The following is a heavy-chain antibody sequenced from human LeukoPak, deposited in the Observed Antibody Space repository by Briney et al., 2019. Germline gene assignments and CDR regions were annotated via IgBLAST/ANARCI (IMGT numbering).Heavy chain of an antibody. Sequence: GGSLILSCAASGFTFSSYWMSWVRQAPGKGLEWVANIKQDGSEKYYVDSVKGRFTISRDNAKNSLYLQMNSLRAEDTAVYYCARDFTQGYKATVIGYWGQGTLVTVSS. CDR1: GFTFSSYW. D-gene: IGHD4-17*01. CDR2: IKQDGSEK. V-gene: IGHV3-7*01. J-gene: IGHJ4*02. CDR3: ARDFTQGYKATVIGY.